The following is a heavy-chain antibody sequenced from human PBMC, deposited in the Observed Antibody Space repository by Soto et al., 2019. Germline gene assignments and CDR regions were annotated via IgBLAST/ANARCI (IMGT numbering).Heavy chain of an antibody. CDR2: IDPSDADT. V-gene: IGHV5-10-1*01. J-gene: IGHJ4*02. CDR3: ARHEELTFDS. Sequence: PGEALKISCKAFANTSTTYWISWVRQIPGKGLERMGRIDPSDADTTYSPSFQGHVFISADKSIHTAYLQWNGLKASDTAMYYCARHEELTFDSWGQGTLVTVSS. CDR1: ANTSTTYW.